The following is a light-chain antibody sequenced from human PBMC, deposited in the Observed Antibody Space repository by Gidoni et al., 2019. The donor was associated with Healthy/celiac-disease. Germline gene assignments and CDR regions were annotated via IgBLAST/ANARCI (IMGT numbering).Light chain of an antibody. J-gene: IGKJ3*01. CDR3: QQYDNLPLIFI. CDR2: DAS. CDR1: QDISNY. Sequence: DIQMTQSPSSLSASVGDRVTITCQASQDISNYLNWYQQKPGKAPKLLIYDASNLETGVPSRFSGSGSGTDFTFTISSLQPEDIATYYCQQYDNLPLIFIFGPGTKVDIK. V-gene: IGKV1-33*01.